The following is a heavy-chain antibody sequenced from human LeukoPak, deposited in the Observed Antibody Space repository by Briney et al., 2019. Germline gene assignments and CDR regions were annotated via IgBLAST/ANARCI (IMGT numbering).Heavy chain of an antibody. J-gene: IGHJ4*02. Sequence: GGSLRLSCVASGYTFSSFSINWVRQAPGRGLEWVSSISVRSNYIYYADSVRGRFSISRDDARDSLFLQMNSLRAEDTAVYYCVRLRRNSDTSGYYYYYDFWGQGTLVTVSS. CDR2: ISVRSNYI. CDR1: GYTFSSFS. CDR3: VRLRRNSDTSGYYYYYDF. V-gene: IGHV3-21*01. D-gene: IGHD3-22*01.